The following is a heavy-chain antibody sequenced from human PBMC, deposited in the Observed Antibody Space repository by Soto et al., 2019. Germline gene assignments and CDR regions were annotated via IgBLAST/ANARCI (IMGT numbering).Heavy chain of an antibody. Sequence: PSETLPLTCTVSGGTISSSSYYWGWIHKTPGKGLEWIGNVYYGGSTYYNPSLKSRVTISVETSKSQFSLKLSSVTAADTAVYYCAGGDYYHSSGYYFYYYTMDVWGQGTTVTVSS. CDR2: VYYGGST. J-gene: IGHJ6*02. V-gene: IGHV4-39*01. CDR1: GGTISSSSYY. CDR3: AGGDYYHSSGYYFYYYTMDV. D-gene: IGHD3-22*01.